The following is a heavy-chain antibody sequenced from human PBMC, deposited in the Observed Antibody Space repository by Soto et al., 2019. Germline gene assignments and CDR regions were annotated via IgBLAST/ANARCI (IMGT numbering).Heavy chain of an antibody. V-gene: IGHV4-59*01. J-gene: IGHJ6*03. D-gene: IGHD6-19*01. CDR3: ASDVAGDEQAYYFYMVV. CDR1: GGSISSYY. Sequence: PSETLSLTCTVSGGSISSYYWSWIRQPPGKGLEWIGYIYYSGSTNYNPSLKSRVTISVDTSKNQFSLKLSSVTAADTAMYYCASDVAGDEQAYYFYMVVWGKGTTVTVSS. CDR2: IYYSGST.